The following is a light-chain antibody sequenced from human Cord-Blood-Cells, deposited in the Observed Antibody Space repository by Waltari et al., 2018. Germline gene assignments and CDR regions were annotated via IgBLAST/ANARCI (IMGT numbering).Light chain of an antibody. V-gene: IGLV2-11*01. J-gene: IGLJ1*01. CDR2: DVS. Sequence: QSALTQPRSVSGSPGQSVTISCTRTSSDVGGYNYVSWYQQHPGKAPRLMIYDVSKRPSGVPDRFSGSKSGTTASLTISGLQAEDEADYYCCSYAGSYTYVFGTGTKVTVL. CDR1: SSDVGGYNY. CDR3: CSYAGSYTYV.